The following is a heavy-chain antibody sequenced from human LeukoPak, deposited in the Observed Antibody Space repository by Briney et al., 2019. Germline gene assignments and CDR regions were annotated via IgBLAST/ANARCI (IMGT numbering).Heavy chain of an antibody. CDR3: ARAHEPANKAIFDF. CDR2: IYNSGST. Sequence: PSQTLSLTCTVSGGSISSGGYYWSWIRQRPGKGLEWIGYIYNSGSTYYNPTLKSRVTISIDTSKNQFSLKLSSVPAADTAVYYGARAHEPANKAIFDFWGQGTLVTVSS. J-gene: IGHJ4*02. V-gene: IGHV4-31*03. D-gene: IGHD1-14*01. CDR1: GGSISSGGYY.